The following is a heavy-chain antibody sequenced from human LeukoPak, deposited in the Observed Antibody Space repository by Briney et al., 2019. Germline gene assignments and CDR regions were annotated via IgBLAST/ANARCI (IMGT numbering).Heavy chain of an antibody. CDR2: IYYSGST. V-gene: IGHV4-59*01. J-gene: IGHJ6*03. CDR1: GGSISSYY. D-gene: IGHD3-3*01. Sequence: SETLSLTCTVSGGSISSYYWSWIRQPPGKGLEWIGDIYYSGSTNYNPSLKSRVTISVDTSKNQFSLKLSSVTAADTAVYYCARRRWAYYDFWSGCPYYMDVWGKGTTVTVSS. CDR3: ARRRWAYYDFWSGCPYYMDV.